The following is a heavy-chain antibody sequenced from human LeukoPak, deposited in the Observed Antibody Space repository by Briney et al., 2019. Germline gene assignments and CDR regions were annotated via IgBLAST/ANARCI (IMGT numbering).Heavy chain of an antibody. D-gene: IGHD3-22*01. CDR1: GFTFSSYS. V-gene: IGHV3-21*01. CDR2: ISSSSSYI. J-gene: IGHJ4*02. Sequence: PGGSLRLSCAASGFTFSSYSMNWVRQAPGKGLEWVSSISSSSSYIYYADSVKGRFTISRDNAKNSLYLQMNSLRAEDTAVYYCAKDRYYYDSSGYLDYWGQGTLVTVSS. CDR3: AKDRYYYDSSGYLDY.